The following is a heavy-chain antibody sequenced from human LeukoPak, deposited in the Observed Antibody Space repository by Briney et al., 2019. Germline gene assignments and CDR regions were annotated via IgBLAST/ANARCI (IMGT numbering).Heavy chain of an antibody. Sequence: GGSLRLSCAASGFTFSNYWMSWVRQAPGKGLEWVANIKQDGSEKYYVDSVKGRFTVSRDNAKNSLYLQMNSLRAEDTAVYYCARYYVWGSYRPRGFDYWGQGTLVTVPS. J-gene: IGHJ4*02. CDR2: IKQDGSEK. CDR3: ARYYVWGSYRPRGFDY. D-gene: IGHD3-16*02. CDR1: GFTFSNYW. V-gene: IGHV3-7*01.